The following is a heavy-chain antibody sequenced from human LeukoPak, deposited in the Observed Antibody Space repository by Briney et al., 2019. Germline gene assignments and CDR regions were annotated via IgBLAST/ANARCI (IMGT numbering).Heavy chain of an antibody. Sequence: GGSLRLSCAVSGFRFGSDWMSWVRQAPGKGLEWVANISADGSEKLYVDSVKGGFTISRDNGKNSLYLQLNSLRADDTAVYYCARYYDPPVGDAFDLWGQGTMVTVSS. CDR1: GFRFGSDW. CDR3: ARYYDPPVGDAFDL. V-gene: IGHV3-7*01. D-gene: IGHD3-16*01. CDR2: ISADGSEK. J-gene: IGHJ3*01.